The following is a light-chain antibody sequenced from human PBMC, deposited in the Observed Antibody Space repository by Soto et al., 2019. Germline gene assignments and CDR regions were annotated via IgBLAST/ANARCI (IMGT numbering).Light chain of an antibody. CDR2: GNS. V-gene: IGLV1-40*01. CDR3: QSYDSRLSGWV. CDR1: SSNIGAGYD. Sequence: QSVLTQPPSVSGAPGQRVTISCTGGSSNIGAGYDVHWYQRLPGTAPKLLIYGNSNRPSGVPDRFSGSKSGTSASLAITGLQAEDEADYYCQSYDSRLSGWVFGGGTKLTVL. J-gene: IGLJ3*02.